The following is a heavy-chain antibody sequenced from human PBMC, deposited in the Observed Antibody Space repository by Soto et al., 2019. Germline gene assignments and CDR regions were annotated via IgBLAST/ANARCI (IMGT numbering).Heavy chain of an antibody. CDR2: ISWHSGSI. D-gene: IGHD5-18*01. J-gene: IGHJ3*02. V-gene: IGHV3-9*01. CDR1: GFTFDDYA. Sequence: EVQLVESGGGLVQPGRSLTLSCAASGFTFDDYAMHWVQQAPGKGLEWVSGISWHSGSIGYEDSVKGRFTISRDNAKNSLYLQMNSLSAEDTALYYCAKGRAMVPDAFDIWGQGTMVTVSS. CDR3: AKGRAMVPDAFDI.